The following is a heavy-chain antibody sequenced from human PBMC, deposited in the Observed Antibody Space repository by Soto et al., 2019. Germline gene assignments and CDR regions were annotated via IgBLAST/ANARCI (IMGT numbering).Heavy chain of an antibody. V-gene: IGHV3-48*02. CDR1: GFTFSRHN. J-gene: IGHJ6*02. Sequence: DVQLVESGGALVQPGGSLRLSCAASGFTFSRHNMNWVRQAPGKGLEWVSYISSSSISTYYADSVKGRFTISRDNAKESLYLQMNSLRDEDTALNYCARDWGTGSYSDYAMDVWGQGTTVIVSS. CDR3: ARDWGTGSYSDYAMDV. CDR2: ISSSSIST. D-gene: IGHD3-10*01.